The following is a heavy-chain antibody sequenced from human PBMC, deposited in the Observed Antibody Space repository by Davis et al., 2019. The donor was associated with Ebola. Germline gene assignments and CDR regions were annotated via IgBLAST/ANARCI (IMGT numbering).Heavy chain of an antibody. V-gene: IGHV3-21*04. CDR2: ISSSSSYI. J-gene: IGHJ4*02. CDR3: ATSSIQLWTYYFDY. CDR1: GFTFSSYS. Sequence: GESLKISCAASGFTFSSYSMNWVRQAPGKGLEWVSSISSSSSYIYYADSVKGRFTISRDNAKNSLYLQMNSLRAEDTAVYYCATSSIQLWTYYFDYWGQGTLVTVSS. D-gene: IGHD5-18*01.